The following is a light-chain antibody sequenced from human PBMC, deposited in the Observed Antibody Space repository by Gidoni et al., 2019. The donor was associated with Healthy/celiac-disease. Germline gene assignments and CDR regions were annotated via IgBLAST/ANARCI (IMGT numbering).Light chain of an antibody. CDR3: CSYAGSSTV. Sequence: QSALTQPASVSGSPVQSITISCTGTSSDVGSYNLVSWYQQHPGKAPKLMIYEGSKRPSGVSNRFSGSKSGNTASLTISGLQAEDEADYYCCSYAGSSTVFGGGTKLTVL. V-gene: IGLV2-23*01. CDR2: EGS. CDR1: SSDVGSYNL. J-gene: IGLJ2*01.